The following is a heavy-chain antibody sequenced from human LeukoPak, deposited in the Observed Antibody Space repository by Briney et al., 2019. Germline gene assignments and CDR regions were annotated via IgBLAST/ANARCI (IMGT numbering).Heavy chain of an antibody. CDR2: ISGSGGST. V-gene: IGHV3-23*01. D-gene: IGHD4-11*01. CDR1: GFTFSSYA. CDR3: ARSTVKMTYYFMDV. Sequence: GGSLRLSCAASGFTFSSYAMSWVRQAPGKGLEWVSAISGSGGSTYYADSVKGRFTISRDNAKNSLYLQMNSLRAEDTAVYYCARSTVKMTYYFMDVWGKGTTVAVSS. J-gene: IGHJ6*03.